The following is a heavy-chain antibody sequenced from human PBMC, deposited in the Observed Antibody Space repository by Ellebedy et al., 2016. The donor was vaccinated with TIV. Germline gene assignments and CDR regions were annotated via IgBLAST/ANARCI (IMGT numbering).Heavy chain of an antibody. CDR1: GFSVTNNY. D-gene: IGHD5-24*01. CDR3: ASRDGY. J-gene: IGHJ4*02. CDR2: ISSSSSYI. Sequence: GGSLRLSCTASGFSVTNNYMTWVRQAPGKGLEWVSSISSSSSYIYYADSVKGRFTISRDNAKNSLYLQMNSLRAEDTAVYYCASRDGYWGQGTLVTVSS. V-gene: IGHV3-21*01.